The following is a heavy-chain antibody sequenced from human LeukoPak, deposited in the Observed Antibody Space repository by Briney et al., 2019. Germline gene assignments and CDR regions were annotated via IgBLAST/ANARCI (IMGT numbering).Heavy chain of an antibody. Sequence: GGSLRLSCAASGFTFSSYAMSWVRQAPGKGLEWVSAISDSGGNTYYADSVKGRFTISRDNSKNTLYLQMNSLRADDTAVYYCAKEIVGATIGGVDYWGQGTLVTVSS. CDR2: ISDSGGNT. CDR3: AKEIVGATIGGVDY. CDR1: GFTFSSYA. J-gene: IGHJ4*02. D-gene: IGHD1-26*01. V-gene: IGHV3-23*01.